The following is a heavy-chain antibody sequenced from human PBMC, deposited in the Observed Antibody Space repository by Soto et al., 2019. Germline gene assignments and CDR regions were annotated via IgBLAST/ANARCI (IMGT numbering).Heavy chain of an antibody. V-gene: IGHV2-5*02. Sequence: QITLNESGPTVVNPAETLTLTCTFSGFSLTTSGVGVGWIRQSPGKAPEWLALIYWDDDKRYSASLKSSFTITKDTSKNQVVLTMASVDPADTATYYCAHRILRTVFGLVTTTAIYFDFWGQGTPVVVSS. D-gene: IGHD3-3*01. CDR1: GFSLTTSGVG. J-gene: IGHJ4*02. CDR2: IYWDDDK. CDR3: AHRILRTVFGLVTTTAIYFDF.